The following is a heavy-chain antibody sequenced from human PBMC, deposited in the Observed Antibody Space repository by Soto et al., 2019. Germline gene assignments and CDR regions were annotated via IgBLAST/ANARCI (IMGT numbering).Heavy chain of an antibody. V-gene: IGHV1-69*13. CDR2: IIPIFGTA. CDR3: ATLRQFWSGYYSNYGMDV. J-gene: IGHJ6*02. D-gene: IGHD3-3*01. CDR1: GGTFSSYA. Sequence: SVKVSCKASGGTFSSYAISWVRQAPGQGLEWMGGIIPIFGTANYAQKFQGRVTITADESTSTAYMELSSLRSEDTAVYYCATLRQFWSGYYSNYGMDVWGQGTTVTVSS.